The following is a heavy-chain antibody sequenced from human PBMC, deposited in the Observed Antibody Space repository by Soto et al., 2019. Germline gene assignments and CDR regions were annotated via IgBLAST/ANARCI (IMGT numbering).Heavy chain of an antibody. CDR3: ARAGYCGPGCYYYFDY. J-gene: IGHJ4*02. CDR2: IKPDGSAK. D-gene: IGHD2-21*02. Sequence: GALTRACSVSGLTFGSYCIKWVRLSPGKGVEWVAYIKPDGSAKYYVDSVKCRFTISRYNAKNSLYLQMNSLRVEDKYVYYCARAGYCGPGCYYYFDYWGQGTLVTV. V-gene: IGHV3-7*01. CDR1: GLTFGSYC.